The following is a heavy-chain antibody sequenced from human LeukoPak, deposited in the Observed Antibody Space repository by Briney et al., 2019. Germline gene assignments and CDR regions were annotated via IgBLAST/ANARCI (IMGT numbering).Heavy chain of an antibody. J-gene: IGHJ5*02. CDR1: GFTVSSHY. D-gene: IGHD3-3*01. CDR2: IYSDGNT. Sequence: TGGSLRLSCAASGFTVSSHYMTWVRQAPGKGLEYVSIIYSDGNTNYADSVKGRFTLSRDNSKNTLYLQMNSLRAEDTAVYYCARDPYYAESGDPWGQGTLVTVSS. CDR3: ARDPYYAESGDP. V-gene: IGHV3-53*01.